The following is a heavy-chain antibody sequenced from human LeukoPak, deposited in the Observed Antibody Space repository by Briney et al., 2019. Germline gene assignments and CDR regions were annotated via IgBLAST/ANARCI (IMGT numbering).Heavy chain of an antibody. CDR3: ARDSSYCSSTSCLYGGGY. V-gene: IGHV3-21*01. Sequence: PGGSLRLSCAASGFTFSSYSMNWVRQAPGKGLEWVSSISSSSSYIYYADSVKGRFTISRDNAKNSLYLQMNSLRAEDTAVYYCARDSSYCSSTSCLYGGGYWGQGTLVTVSS. CDR1: GFTFSSYS. D-gene: IGHD2-2*01. J-gene: IGHJ4*02. CDR2: ISSSSSYI.